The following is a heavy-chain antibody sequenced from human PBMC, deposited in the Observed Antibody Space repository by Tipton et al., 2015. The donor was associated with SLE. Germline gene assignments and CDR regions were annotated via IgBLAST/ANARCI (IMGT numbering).Heavy chain of an antibody. J-gene: IGHJ4*01. Sequence: SLRLSCVASGFSIDNYWMHWVRQVPGKGLEWVALIRNDGTNKYYGDSVKGRFTISRDNSKNKMYLQMNSLRAEDTAVYYCARGAKERITLVRVRPYYFDYWGQGSLVTVSS. CDR2: IRNDGTNK. CDR1: GFSIDNYW. CDR3: ARGAKERITLVRVRPYYFDY. V-gene: IGHV3-30*02. D-gene: IGHD3-10*01.